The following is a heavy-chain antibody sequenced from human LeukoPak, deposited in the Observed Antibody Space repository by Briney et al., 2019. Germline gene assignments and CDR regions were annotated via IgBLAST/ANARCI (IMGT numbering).Heavy chain of an antibody. CDR2: VYYSGYT. CDR3: ARRAPVVNLASQFDH. J-gene: IGHJ4*02. D-gene: IGHD2-21*01. V-gene: IGHV4-39*01. Sequence: SETLSLSCTVSGDSINNNYYYWGWIRQPPGKGLEWIGSVYYSGYTHYNPSLENRVTISVDTAKNQFSLKLTSVTAADTAMYFCARRAPVVNLASQFDHWGQGALVAVSS. CDR1: GDSINNNYYY.